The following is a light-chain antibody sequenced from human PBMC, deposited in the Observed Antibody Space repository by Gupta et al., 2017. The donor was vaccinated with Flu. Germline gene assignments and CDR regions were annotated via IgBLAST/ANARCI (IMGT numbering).Light chain of an antibody. Sequence: QSVLAQPPSWSWGPGQRITIPCTWTSSNIGASYDVHWYQQLPGLAPKLLIYANTIRPSGVPDRFSGSRSATSASLAITALQAEDEADYYCQSYDTSLRGWVFGGGTRLTVL. J-gene: IGLJ3*02. V-gene: IGLV1-40*01. CDR2: ANT. CDR3: QSYDTSLRGWV. CDR1: SSNIGASYD.